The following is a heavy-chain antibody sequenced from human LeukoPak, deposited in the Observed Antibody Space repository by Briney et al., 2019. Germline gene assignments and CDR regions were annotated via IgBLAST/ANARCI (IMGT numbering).Heavy chain of an antibody. CDR1: GGSISSSSYY. D-gene: IGHD2-2*01. V-gene: IGHV4-39*01. CDR3: ARQQTTSPGEIVVVPAAKFNTRSPSFCDY. J-gene: IGHJ4*02. CDR2: IYYSGST. Sequence: TSETLSLTCTVSGGSISSSSYYWGWIRQPPGKGLEWIGSIYYSGSTYYNPSLKSRVTISVDTSKNQFSLKLSSVTAADTAVYYCARQQTTSPGEIVVVPAAKFNTRSPSFCDYWGQGTLVTVSS.